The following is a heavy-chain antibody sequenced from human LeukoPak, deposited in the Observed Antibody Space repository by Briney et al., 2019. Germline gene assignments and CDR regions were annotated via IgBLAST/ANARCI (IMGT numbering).Heavy chain of an antibody. J-gene: IGHJ6*04. D-gene: IGHD3-16*02. CDR1: GFTFSSYE. CDR2: ISSSGSTI. CDR3: ARESYLGMDV. V-gene: IGHV3-48*03. Sequence: PGGSLRLSCAASGFTFSSYEMNWVRQAPGKGLEWVSYISSSGSTIYYADSVKGRFTISRDNAKNSLYLQMNSLRAEDTAVYYCARESYLGMDVWGKGPTVTVSA.